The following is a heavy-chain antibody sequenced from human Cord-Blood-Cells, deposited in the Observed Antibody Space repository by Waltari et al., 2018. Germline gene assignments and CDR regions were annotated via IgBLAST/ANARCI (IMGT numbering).Heavy chain of an antibody. J-gene: IGHJ4*02. Sequence: QVQLVQSGAEVKKPGASVKVSCTASGYTFTSYDINWVRQATGQGLEWMGWMNPNSGNTGYAQKVQGRVTMTRNTSISTAYMELSSLRSEDTAVYYCAIIQGYCSSTSCYEDYWGQGTLVTVSS. CDR3: AIIQGYCSSTSCYEDY. V-gene: IGHV1-8*01. CDR1: GYTFTSYD. CDR2: MNPNSGNT. D-gene: IGHD2-2*01.